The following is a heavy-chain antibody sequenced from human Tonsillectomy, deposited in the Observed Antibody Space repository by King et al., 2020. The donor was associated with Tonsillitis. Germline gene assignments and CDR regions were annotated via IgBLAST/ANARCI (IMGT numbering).Heavy chain of an antibody. CDR3: ARCSKDVYDSVWGSFLD. CDR2: IYQSGNT. V-gene: IGHV4-4*02. J-gene: IGHJ4*02. Sequence: HVQLQESGPGLVKPSGTLSLTCAVSGGSISIVNWWSWVRQPPGKGLEWIGVIYQSGNTNYNASLRSRVSTSIDKSRNQFSLRLNSVTAADTAIYYCARCSKDVYDSVWGSFLDWGQGILVTVSS. D-gene: IGHD3-16*01. CDR1: GGSISIVNW.